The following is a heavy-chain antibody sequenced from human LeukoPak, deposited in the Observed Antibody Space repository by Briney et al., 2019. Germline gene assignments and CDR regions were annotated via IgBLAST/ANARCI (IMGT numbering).Heavy chain of an antibody. V-gene: IGHV3-30*02. D-gene: IGHD3-9*01. CDR3: ARQDWLGDRYYFDS. J-gene: IGHJ4*02. CDR1: GFTFSSYG. CDR2: IRYDGSNK. Sequence: PGGSLRLSCAASGFTFSSYGMHWVRQAPGKGLEWVAFIRYDGSNKYYADSVKGRFTISRDNSKNTLYLQMNSLRAEDTAVYYCARQDWLGDRYYFDSWGQGTLVTVSS.